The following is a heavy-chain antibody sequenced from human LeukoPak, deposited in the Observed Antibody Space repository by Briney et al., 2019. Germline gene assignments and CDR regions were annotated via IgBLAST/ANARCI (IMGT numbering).Heavy chain of an antibody. Sequence: GGSLRLSFAASGFTFASYSMNWVRPAPGKGLEWISYISTSSSTIYYADSVKGRFTISRDNAKNSLYLQMNSLRADDTAVYYCARWGTTTNWGQGTLVSVSS. CDR3: ARWGTTTN. CDR2: ISTSSSTI. V-gene: IGHV3-48*01. J-gene: IGHJ4*02. CDR1: GFTFASYS. D-gene: IGHD1-26*01.